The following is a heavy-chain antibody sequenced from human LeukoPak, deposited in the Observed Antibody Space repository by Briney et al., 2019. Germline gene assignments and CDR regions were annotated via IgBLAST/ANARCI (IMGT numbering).Heavy chain of an antibody. CDR2: IYTSGST. D-gene: IGHD6-13*01. CDR1: GASISSATHH. V-gene: IGHV4-61*02. Sequence: SETLSLTCTVSGASISSATHHWSWIRQPAGKGLEWIGRIYTSGSTTYNPSLKSRVTIPKDTSKNQFSLNLTSATAADTAVYYCARDPYPHSTNSMDVWGKGTTVTVSS. J-gene: IGHJ6*04. CDR3: ARDPYPHSTNSMDV.